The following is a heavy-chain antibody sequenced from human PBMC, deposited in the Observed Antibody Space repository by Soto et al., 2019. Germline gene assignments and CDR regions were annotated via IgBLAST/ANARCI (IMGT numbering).Heavy chain of an antibody. Sequence: QVQLVQSGAEVKKPGSSVKVSCKASGGTFSSYAISWVRQAPGKGLEWMGGIIPIFGTANYAQKFQGRVTITADESTSTAYMELSSLRSEDTAVYYCAVPLTPTMVRPKSRHYGMDVWGQGTTVTVSS. D-gene: IGHD3-10*01. CDR3: AVPLTPTMVRPKSRHYGMDV. CDR2: IIPIFGTA. CDR1: GGTFSSYA. V-gene: IGHV1-69*01. J-gene: IGHJ6*02.